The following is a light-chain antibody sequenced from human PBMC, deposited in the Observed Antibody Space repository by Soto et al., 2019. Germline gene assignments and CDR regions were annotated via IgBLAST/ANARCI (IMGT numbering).Light chain of an antibody. CDR2: DVS. J-gene: IGLJ1*01. CDR3: CSYAGSYTYV. Sequence: QSVLTQPRSVSGSPGQSVTISCTGTSSDVGGYNYVSWYQQHPGKAPKVMIYDVSKRPSGVPDRSSGSKSGNTASLTISGLQAEDEADYYCCSYAGSYTYVFGNGTKVTVL. CDR1: SSDVGGYNY. V-gene: IGLV2-11*01.